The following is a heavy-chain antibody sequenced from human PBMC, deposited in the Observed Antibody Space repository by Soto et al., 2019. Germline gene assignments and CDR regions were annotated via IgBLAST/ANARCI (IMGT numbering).Heavy chain of an antibody. D-gene: IGHD3-3*01. J-gene: IGHJ4*02. Sequence: EVQLLESGGGLVQPGGSLRLSCAASGFTFSSYAMSWVRQAPGKGLGWVSAISGSGGSTYYADSVKGRFTISRDNSKNTLYLQMNSLRAEDTAVYYCAKNGRFLEWLLMGVIDYWGQGTLVTCSS. CDR3: AKNGRFLEWLLMGVIDY. V-gene: IGHV3-23*01. CDR1: GFTFSSYA. CDR2: ISGSGGST.